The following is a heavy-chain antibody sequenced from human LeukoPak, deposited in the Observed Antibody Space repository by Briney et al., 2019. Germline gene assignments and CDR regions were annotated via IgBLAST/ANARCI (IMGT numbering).Heavy chain of an antibody. V-gene: IGHV5-51*01. Sequence: GASLKISRKGSGYSFSTYWIGWVRQMPGKGLEWMGIIYPDDSDTRYSPSFQGQVTISVARSIKTAYLQWSSLKASDTAMYYCARLRSCDDGNCYSDYWGQGTLVTVSS. CDR3: ARLRSCDDGNCYSDY. CDR1: GYSFSTYW. D-gene: IGHD2-15*01. CDR2: IYPDDSDT. J-gene: IGHJ4*02.